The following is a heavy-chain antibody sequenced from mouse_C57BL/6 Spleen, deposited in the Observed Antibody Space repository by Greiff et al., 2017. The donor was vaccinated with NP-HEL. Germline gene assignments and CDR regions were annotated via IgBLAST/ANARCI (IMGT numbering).Heavy chain of an antibody. D-gene: IGHD1-1*01. CDR3: AAPFTTVVAGEYYFDY. J-gene: IGHJ2*01. V-gene: IGHV1-82*01. CDR1: GYAFSSSW. Sequence: VKLQESGPELVKPGASVKISCKASGYAFSSSWMNWVKQRPGKGLEWIGRIYPGDGDTNYNGKFKGKATLTADKSSSTAYMQLSSLTSEDSAVYFCAAPFTTVVAGEYYFDYWGQGTTLTVSS. CDR2: IYPGDGDT.